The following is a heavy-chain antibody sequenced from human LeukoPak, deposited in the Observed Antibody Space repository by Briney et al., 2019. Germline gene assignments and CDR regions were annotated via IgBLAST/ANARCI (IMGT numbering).Heavy chain of an antibody. CDR2: ISFDGSDK. D-gene: IGHD2-2*01. Sequence: GGSLRLSCAASGFTFSSYAMHWVRQAPGKGLEWVAAISFDGSDKYYADSVKGRFTISRDNSKNTLYLQMNSLRVEDTAANYCARACSGSRCYYYGMDVWGKGTTVTVSS. V-gene: IGHV3-30*04. CDR3: ARACSGSRCYYYGMDV. CDR1: GFTFSSYA. J-gene: IGHJ6*04.